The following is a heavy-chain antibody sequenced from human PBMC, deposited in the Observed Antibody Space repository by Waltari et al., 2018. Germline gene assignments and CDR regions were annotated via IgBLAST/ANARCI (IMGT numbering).Heavy chain of an antibody. Sequence: QVQLVQSGAEVKKPGSSVKVSCKVSGGTFSNFAISWVRQAPGQGLEWMGGIIPKFGAASYAQGFQDRVTITADGSTTTVYMDVTSLRSDDTAVYYCATVRAARPYW. D-gene: IGHD6-6*01. V-gene: IGHV1-69*01. CDR1: GGTFSNFA. CDR3: ATVRAARPYW. CDR2: IIPKFGAA. J-gene: IGHJ2*01.